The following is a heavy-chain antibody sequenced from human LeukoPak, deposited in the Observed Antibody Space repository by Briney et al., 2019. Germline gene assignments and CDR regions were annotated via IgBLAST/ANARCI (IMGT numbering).Heavy chain of an antibody. CDR2: VTPASGGT. D-gene: IGHD1-14*01. Sequence: GASVKVSCKASGYRFTTYYIHWVRQAPGQGPEWMGIVTPASGGTDYGHKFQGRVTLTRDTSTNTVYMELSSLRFEDTAIYYCARESPDSFYFDYWGQGTLVTVSS. CDR1: GYRFTTYY. V-gene: IGHV1-46*01. J-gene: IGHJ4*02. CDR3: ARESPDSFYFDY.